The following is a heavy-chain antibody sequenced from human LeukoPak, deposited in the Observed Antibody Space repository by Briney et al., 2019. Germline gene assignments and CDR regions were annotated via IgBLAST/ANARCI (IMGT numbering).Heavy chain of an antibody. J-gene: IGHJ4*01. V-gene: IGHV3-30*18. CDR2: ISYDGSNK. D-gene: IGHD2-2*01. CDR1: GFAFSSYG. Sequence: PGRSLRLSCAASGFAFSSYGMRWVRQAPGKGLEWVAVISYDGSNKYYADSVKGRFTISRDNSKNTLYLQMNSLRAEDTAVYYCAKIHDCSSTSCYGLDYWGHGTLVTVSS. CDR3: AKIHDCSSTSCYGLDY.